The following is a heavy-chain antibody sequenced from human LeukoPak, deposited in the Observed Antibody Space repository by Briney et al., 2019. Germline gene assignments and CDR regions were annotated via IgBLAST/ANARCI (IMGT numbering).Heavy chain of an antibody. CDR3: ARGSYDIDY. Sequence: GSLRLSCAASGFTFSGYSMNWVRQAPGKGLEWVSYISGSSTTIYTADSVKGRFTISRDNAKDSLYLQMNSLRVEDTAVYYCARGSYDIDYWGQGTLVTVSS. CDR2: ISGSSTTI. J-gene: IGHJ4*02. D-gene: IGHD1-26*01. V-gene: IGHV3-48*01. CDR1: GFTFSGYS.